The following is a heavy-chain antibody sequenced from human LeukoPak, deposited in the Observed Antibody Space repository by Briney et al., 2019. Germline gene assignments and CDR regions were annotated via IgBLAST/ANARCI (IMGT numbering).Heavy chain of an antibody. CDR3: TTSEEEYYYYGMDV. J-gene: IGHJ6*02. V-gene: IGHV3-15*01. Sequence: GGSLRLSCAASGFTFSSYAMSWVRQAPGKGLEWVGRIKSKTDGGTTDYAAPVKGRFTISRDDSKNTLYLQMNSLKTEDTAVYYCTTSEEEYYYYGMDVWGQGTTVTVSS. CDR2: IKSKTDGGTT. CDR1: GFTFSSYA.